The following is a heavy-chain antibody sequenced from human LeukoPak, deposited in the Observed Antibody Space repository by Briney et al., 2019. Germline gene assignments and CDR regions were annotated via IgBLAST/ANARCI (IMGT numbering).Heavy chain of an antibody. Sequence: GGSLRLSCAASGFTFSRYWMHWVRHAPGKGLMWVSRISPDGSTTLYADSVKGRFTISRDNAKNTLYLQMNSLGAEDTAVYYCARDTTAWVYWGQGTLVTVSS. CDR2: ISPDGSTT. V-gene: IGHV3-74*03. CDR1: GFTFSRYW. D-gene: IGHD4-17*01. J-gene: IGHJ4*02. CDR3: ARDTTAWVY.